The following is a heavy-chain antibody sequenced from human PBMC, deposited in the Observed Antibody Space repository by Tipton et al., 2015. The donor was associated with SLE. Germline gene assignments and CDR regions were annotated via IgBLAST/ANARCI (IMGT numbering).Heavy chain of an antibody. CDR3: ARDRLLAAASMDV. CDR2: IYYSGST. V-gene: IGHV4-59*11. D-gene: IGHD6-13*01. J-gene: IGHJ6*02. CDR1: GGSISSHY. Sequence: TLSLTCTVSGGSISSHYWSWIRQSPGKGLEWVGYIYYSGSTNYNPSLKSRVTISVDTSKNQFSLKLSSVTAADTAVYYCARDRLLAAASMDVWGQGTTVTVSS.